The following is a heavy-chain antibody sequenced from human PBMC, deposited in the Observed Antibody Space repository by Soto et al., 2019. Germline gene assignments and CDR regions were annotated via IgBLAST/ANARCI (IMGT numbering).Heavy chain of an antibody. Sequence: LGESLKISCKGSGYSFSSHWLAWVRQMPGKGLEYMGIIYPGDPDARYSPSFQSQVTLSADKSINTAYLQCSSLKSSDTAIYYCARARVATPRLEDPFDIWGQGTLVTVSS. D-gene: IGHD5-12*01. CDR2: IYPGDPDA. CDR1: GYSFSSHW. CDR3: ARARVATPRLEDPFDI. V-gene: IGHV5-51*01. J-gene: IGHJ3*02.